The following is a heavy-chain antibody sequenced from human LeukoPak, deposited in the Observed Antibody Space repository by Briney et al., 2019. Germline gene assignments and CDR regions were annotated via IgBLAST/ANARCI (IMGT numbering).Heavy chain of an antibody. CDR2: IFPDDSDT. Sequence: GESLKISCKGSGYRFINYWIGWVRQMPGKGLEWMGIIFPDDSDTRYSPSFQGQVTISADKSISTAYLQWSSLKASDTAMYYCAIGGDSTTSCYRCLNYWGQGTLVTVSS. CDR3: AIGGDSTTSCYRCLNY. J-gene: IGHJ4*02. D-gene: IGHD2-2*01. V-gene: IGHV5-51*01. CDR1: GYRFINYW.